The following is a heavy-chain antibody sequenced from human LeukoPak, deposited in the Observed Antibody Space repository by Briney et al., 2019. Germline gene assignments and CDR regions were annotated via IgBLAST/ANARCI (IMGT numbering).Heavy chain of an antibody. V-gene: IGHV1-8*01. J-gene: IGHJ4*02. CDR3: ARGRYDILTGYYTVFDY. Sequence: ASVKVSCKASGYTFTSYDINWVRQATGQGLEWMGWMNPNSGNTGYAQKFQGRVTMTRNTSISTAYMELSSLRSEGTAVYYCARGRYDILTGYYTVFDYWGQGTLVTVSS. CDR1: GYTFTSYD. D-gene: IGHD3-9*01. CDR2: MNPNSGNT.